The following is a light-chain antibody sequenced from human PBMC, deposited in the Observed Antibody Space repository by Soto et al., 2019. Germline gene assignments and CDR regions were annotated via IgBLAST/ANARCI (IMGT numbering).Light chain of an antibody. CDR3: AAWDGSLSGVI. J-gene: IGLJ2*01. Sequence: QSVVTQPPSASGTPGQRVTFSCSGANSNVGRNYVTWYQQFPGTAPKILIHSNSQRPSGVPDRFSASKSGASASLAISGLRPEDEADYFCAAWDGSLSGVIFGGGTKLTVL. CDR1: NSNVGRNY. CDR2: SNS. V-gene: IGLV1-47*02.